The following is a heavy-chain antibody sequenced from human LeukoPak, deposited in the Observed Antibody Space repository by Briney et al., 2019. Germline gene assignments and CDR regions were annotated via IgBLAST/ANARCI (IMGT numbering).Heavy chain of an antibody. J-gene: IGHJ3*02. D-gene: IGHD4-17*01. CDR1: GASISSGGYY. CDR3: ARDSLGDGDYGRAFDI. CDR2: IHYSGST. V-gene: IGHV4-30-4*08. Sequence: SQTLSLTCTVSGASISSGGYYWSWIRQHPGKGLEWIGNIHYSGSTYYNPSLKSRVTISVDTSKNQFSLKLSSVTAADTAVYYCARDSLGDGDYGRAFDIWGQGTMVTVSS.